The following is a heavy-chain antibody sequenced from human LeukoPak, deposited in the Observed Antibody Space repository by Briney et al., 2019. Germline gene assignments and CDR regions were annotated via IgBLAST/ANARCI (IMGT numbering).Heavy chain of an antibody. J-gene: IGHJ4*02. CDR2: INPNSGGT. CDR1: GYTFTGYY. CDR3: ARDLNVVVPAADYFDY. Sequence: ASVTVSCKASGYTFTGYYMHWVRQAPGQGLEWMGWINPNSGGTNYAQKFQGRVTMTRDTSISTAYMELSRLRSDDTAVYYCARDLNVVVPAADYFDYWGQGTPVTVSS. V-gene: IGHV1-2*02. D-gene: IGHD2-2*01.